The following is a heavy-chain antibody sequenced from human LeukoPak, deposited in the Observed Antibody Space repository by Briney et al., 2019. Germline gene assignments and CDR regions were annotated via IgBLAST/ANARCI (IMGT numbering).Heavy chain of an antibody. CDR2: ISSSSSYI. D-gene: IGHD2-21*01. V-gene: IGHV3-21*01. CDR3: ARVAYCGGDCSSNAFDI. CDR1: GFTFSSYW. Sequence: GGSLRLSCAASGFTFSSYWMNWVRQAPGKGLEWVSSISSSSSYIYYADSVKGRFTISRDNAKNSLYLQMNSLRAEDMAVYYCARVAYCGGDCSSNAFDIWGQGTMVTVSS. J-gene: IGHJ3*02.